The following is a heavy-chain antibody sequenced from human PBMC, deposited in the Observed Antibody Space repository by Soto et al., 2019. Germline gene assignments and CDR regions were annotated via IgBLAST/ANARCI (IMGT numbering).Heavy chain of an antibody. D-gene: IGHD2-15*01. J-gene: IGHJ6*02. CDR3: ARGLSKEVYCSGGSCYDVRYYDGMDV. V-gene: IGHV1-69*01. Sequence: QVQLVQSGAEVKKPGSTVKVSCKASGGTFSSYAISWVRQAPGQGLEWMGGIIPIFGTANYAQKFRGRVTINADVSTRTAYMELISLRSEDTAVYYCARGLSKEVYCSGGSCYDVRYYDGMDVWGQGISVTVSS. CDR2: IIPIFGTA. CDR1: GGTFSSYA.